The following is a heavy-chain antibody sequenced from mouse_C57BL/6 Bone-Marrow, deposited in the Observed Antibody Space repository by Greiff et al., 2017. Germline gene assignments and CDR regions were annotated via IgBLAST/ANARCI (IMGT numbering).Heavy chain of an antibody. CDR1: GYTFTDYY. V-gene: IGHV1-26*01. CDR3: ARTRDGYFSYAMDY. CDR2: INPNTGGT. Sequence: EVQLQQSGPELVKPGASVKISCKASGYTFTDYYMNWVKQSHGKSLEWIGDINPNTGGTSYNQKFKGKATLTVDKSSSTAYMELRSLTSEDSAVYYCARTRDGYFSYAMDYWGQGTSVTVSS. D-gene: IGHD2-3*01. J-gene: IGHJ4*01.